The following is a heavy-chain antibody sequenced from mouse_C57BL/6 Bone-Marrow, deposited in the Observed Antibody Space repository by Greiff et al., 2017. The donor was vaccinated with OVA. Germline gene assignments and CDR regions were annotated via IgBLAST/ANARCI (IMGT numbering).Heavy chain of an antibody. V-gene: IGHV1-39*01. CDR3: ARGYDGYYVGYYYAMDY. D-gene: IGHD2-3*01. CDR2: INPNYGTT. Sequence: EVQLQESGPELVKPGASVKISCKASGYSFTDYNMNWVKQSNGKSLEWIGVINPNYGTTSYNQKFKGKATLTVDQSSSTAYMQLNSLTSEDSAVYYCARGYDGYYVGYYYAMDYWGQGTSVTVSS. CDR1: GYSFTDYN. J-gene: IGHJ4*01.